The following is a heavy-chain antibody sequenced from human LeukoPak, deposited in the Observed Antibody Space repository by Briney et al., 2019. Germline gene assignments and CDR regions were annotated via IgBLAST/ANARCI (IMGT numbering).Heavy chain of an antibody. CDR3: ARESRLGELPFPDY. CDR1: GFPFSSYW. Sequence: GGSLRLSCVASGFPFSSYWMTWVRQAPGKGLEWVSSISSSSSYIYYADSVKGRFTISRDNAKNSLYLQMNSLRAEDTAVYYCARESRLGELPFPDYWGQGTLVTVSS. J-gene: IGHJ4*02. V-gene: IGHV3-21*01. CDR2: ISSSSSYI. D-gene: IGHD3-16*01.